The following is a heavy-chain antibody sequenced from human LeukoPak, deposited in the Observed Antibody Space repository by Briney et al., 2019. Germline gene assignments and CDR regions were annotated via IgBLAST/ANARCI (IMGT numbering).Heavy chain of an antibody. V-gene: IGHV3-23*01. D-gene: IGHD3-22*01. CDR2: ISGSGGST. CDR3: AKDELYYYDSSGYYYY. Sequence: GGSLRLSCAASGFTFSSYAMSWVRQAPGKGLEWVSAISGSGGSTYYAGSVKGRFTISRDNSKNTLYLQMNSLRAEDTAVYYCAKDELYYYDSSGYYYYWGQGTLVTVSS. J-gene: IGHJ4*02. CDR1: GFTFSSYA.